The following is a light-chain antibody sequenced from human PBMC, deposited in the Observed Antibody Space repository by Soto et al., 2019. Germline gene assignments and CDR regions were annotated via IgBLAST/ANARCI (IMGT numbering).Light chain of an antibody. J-gene: IGLJ3*02. CDR1: SSDVGGYNY. CDR2: EVS. V-gene: IGLV2-14*01. CDR3: SSYTSSSSWG. Sequence: QSALTQPASVSGSPGPSITISCTGTSSDVGGYNYVSWYQQHPGKAPKLMIYEVSNRPSGVSNRFSGSKSGNTASLTISGLQAEDEADYYCSSYTSSSSWGFGGGTKLTVL.